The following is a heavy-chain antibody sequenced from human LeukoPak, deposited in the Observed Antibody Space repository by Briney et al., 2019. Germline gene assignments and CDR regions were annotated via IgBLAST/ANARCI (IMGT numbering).Heavy chain of an antibody. D-gene: IGHD3-9*01. CDR2: INKDGSEE. V-gene: IGHV3-7*01. Sequence: PGGALRVSCAASLFSLSHYWMTWVRQAPGAGLEWVAQINKDGSEEYYMYSVKAPFTISRDNAKNSVFLQMNNLRAEDADLYYCAREDLTVRATTGYFDCWGQGTLVTVSS. J-gene: IGHJ4*02. CDR1: LFSLSHYW. CDR3: AREDLTVRATTGYFDC.